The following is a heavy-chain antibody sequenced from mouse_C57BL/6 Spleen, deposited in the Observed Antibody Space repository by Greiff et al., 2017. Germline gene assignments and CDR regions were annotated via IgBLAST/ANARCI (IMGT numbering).Heavy chain of an antibody. CDR1: GYTFTDYY. J-gene: IGHJ4*01. Sequence: VQVVESGAELVRPGASVKLSCKASGYTFTDYYINWVKQRPGQGLEWIARIYPGSGNTYYNEKFKGKATLTAEKSSSTAYMQLSSLTSEDSAVYFCARWGGPYAMDYWGQGTSVTVSS. CDR3: ARWGGPYAMDY. V-gene: IGHV1-76*01. CDR2: IYPGSGNT. D-gene: IGHD1-1*02.